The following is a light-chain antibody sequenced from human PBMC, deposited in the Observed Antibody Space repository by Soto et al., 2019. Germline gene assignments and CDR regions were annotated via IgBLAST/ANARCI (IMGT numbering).Light chain of an antibody. CDR3: HSRA. J-gene: IGKJ5*01. CDR1: QSISSW. V-gene: IGKV1-5*01. Sequence: IHITQSPSSLSASVGARVTISCRASQSISSWLAWYQQKPGKAPKLLIYDASSLESGVPSRFSGSGSETEFTLTISRLQPDDFATYFCHSRALGQGTRLEIK. CDR2: DAS.